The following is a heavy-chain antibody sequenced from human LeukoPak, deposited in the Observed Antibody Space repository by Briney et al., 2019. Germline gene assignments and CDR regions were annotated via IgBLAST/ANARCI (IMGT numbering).Heavy chain of an antibody. CDR2: ISAYNGNA. CDR3: ARGGDYPQDWFDP. V-gene: IGHV1-18*01. D-gene: IGHD4-17*01. Sequence: GASVKISCKASGYTFTSYGISWVRQAPGQGLERMGWISAYNGNANYAQKLQGRVTMTTDTSTSTAYMELRSQRSDDTAVYYCARGGDYPQDWFDPWGQGTLVTVSS. CDR1: GYTFTSYG. J-gene: IGHJ5*02.